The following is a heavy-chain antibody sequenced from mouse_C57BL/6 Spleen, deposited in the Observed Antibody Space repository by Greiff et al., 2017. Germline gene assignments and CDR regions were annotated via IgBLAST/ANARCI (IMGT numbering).Heavy chain of an antibody. Sequence: VQGVESGAELVKPGASVKISCKASGYAFSSYWMNWVKQRPGKGLEWIGQIYPGDGDTNYNGKFKGKATLTADKSSSTAYMQLSSLTSEDSAVDFCAREGYDSFAYWGQGTLVTVSA. J-gene: IGHJ3*01. V-gene: IGHV1-80*01. CDR1: GYAFSSYW. CDR2: IYPGDGDT. D-gene: IGHD2-3*01. CDR3: AREGYDSFAY.